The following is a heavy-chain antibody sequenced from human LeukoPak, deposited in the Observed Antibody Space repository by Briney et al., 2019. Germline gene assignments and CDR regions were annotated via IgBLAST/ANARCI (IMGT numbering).Heavy chain of an antibody. J-gene: IGHJ4*02. CDR3: ARVYCGGDCYLNYFDY. D-gene: IGHD2-21*02. CDR1: GFTFSDYY. CDR2: ISSSSSYT. Sequence: GGSLRLSCAASGFTFSDYYMSCIRQAPGKGLEWVSYISSSSSYTNYADSVKGRFTISRDNAKNSLYLQMNGLRAEDTAVYYCARVYCGGDCYLNYFDYWGQGTLVTVSS. V-gene: IGHV3-11*06.